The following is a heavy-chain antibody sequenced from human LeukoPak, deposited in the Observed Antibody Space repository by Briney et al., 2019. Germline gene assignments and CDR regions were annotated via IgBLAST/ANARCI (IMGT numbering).Heavy chain of an antibody. CDR3: ARGGGIAAPDY. CDR2: INHSGST. J-gene: IGHJ4*02. Sequence: SETLSLTCAVYGGSFSGYYWSWIRQPPGKGLEWIGEINHSGSTNYNPSLKSRVTISVDTSKNQFSLKLSFVTAADTAVYYCARGGGIAAPDYWGQGTLVTVSS. V-gene: IGHV4-34*01. D-gene: IGHD6-13*01. CDR1: GGSFSGYY.